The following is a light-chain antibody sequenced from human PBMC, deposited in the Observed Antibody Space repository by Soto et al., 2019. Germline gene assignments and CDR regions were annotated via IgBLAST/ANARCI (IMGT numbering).Light chain of an antibody. CDR3: QQYGSSPRT. CDR2: AAS. CDR1: QSVSSN. Sequence: DIVLTQSPGTLSLSPGERATLSCLASQSVSSNLAWYQQKPGQAPRLLIYAASTRATGIPDRFSGSGSGTDFTLTISRLEPEDFAVYYCQQYGSSPRTFGQGTKVDIK. V-gene: IGKV3-20*01. J-gene: IGKJ1*01.